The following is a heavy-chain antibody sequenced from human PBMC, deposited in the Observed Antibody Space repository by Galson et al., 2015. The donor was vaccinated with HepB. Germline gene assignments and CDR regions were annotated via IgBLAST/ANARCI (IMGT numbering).Heavy chain of an antibody. CDR1: GFTLSSYA. Sequence: SLRLSCAASGFTLSSYAMSWVRQAPGKGLEWVSAISGSGGSTYYADSVKGRFTISRDNSKNTLYLQMNSLRVEDTAVYYCAKDGGKAMAKGFDYWGQGTLVTVSS. V-gene: IGHV3-23*01. CDR2: ISGSGGST. CDR3: AKDGGKAMAKGFDY. J-gene: IGHJ4*02. D-gene: IGHD5-18*01.